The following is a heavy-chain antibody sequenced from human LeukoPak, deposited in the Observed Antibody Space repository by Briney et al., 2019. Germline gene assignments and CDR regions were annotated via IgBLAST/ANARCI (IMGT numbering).Heavy chain of an antibody. V-gene: IGHV3-23*01. CDR1: GFIFNNYG. CDR2: ISNDGGGT. D-gene: IGHD3-22*01. CDR3: AKGSSGYFVDL. Sequence: PGGSLRLSCAASGFIFNNYGLIWVRQAPGKGLEWVSAISNDGGGTNYADFVKGRFTISRDNSKNTLFLQMNSLRAEDTALCYCAKGSSGYFVDLWGQVTLVTVSS. J-gene: IGHJ5*02.